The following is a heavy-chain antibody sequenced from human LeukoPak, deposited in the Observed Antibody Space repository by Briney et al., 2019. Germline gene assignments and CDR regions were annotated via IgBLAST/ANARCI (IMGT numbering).Heavy chain of an antibody. CDR1: GGSFSGYY. V-gene: IGHV4-34*01. J-gene: IGHJ6*04. Sequence: SETLSLTCAVYGGSFSGYYWSWIRQPPGKGLEWIGEINHSGSTNYNPSLKSRVTISVDTSRNQFSLKLSSVTAADTAVYYCARRGTYYYGMDVWGKGTTVTVSS. CDR3: ARRGTYYYGMDV. CDR2: INHSGST.